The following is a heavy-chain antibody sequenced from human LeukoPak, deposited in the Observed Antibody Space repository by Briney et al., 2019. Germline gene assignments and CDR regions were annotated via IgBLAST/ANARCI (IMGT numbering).Heavy chain of an antibody. J-gene: IGHJ6*03. CDR3: ARHRSGYCTNGVCGYYMDV. D-gene: IGHD2-8*01. Sequence: SVKVSCKASGGTFSSYAISWVRQAPGQGLEWMGGIIPIFGTANYAQKFQGRVTITTDESTSTAYMELSSLRSEDTAVYYCARHRSGYCTNGVCGYYMDVWGKGTTVTVSS. V-gene: IGHV1-69*05. CDR2: IIPIFGTA. CDR1: GGTFSSYA.